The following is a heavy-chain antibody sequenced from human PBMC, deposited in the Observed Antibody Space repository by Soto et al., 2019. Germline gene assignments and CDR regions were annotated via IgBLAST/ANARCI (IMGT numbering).Heavy chain of an antibody. V-gene: IGHV4-31*03. Sequence: QVQLQESGPGRVKPSQTLSLTSTVPGGPISSGGNYWGWIRQHPGKALEWIGYIYYSGSTYYNPSLKSRVTISVDTSKNQFSLKLSSVTAADTAVYYCARDLAMGGLGGWFDPWGQGTLVTVSS. D-gene: IGHD5-18*01. CDR2: IYYSGST. J-gene: IGHJ5*02. CDR1: GGPISSGGNY. CDR3: ARDLAMGGLGGWFDP.